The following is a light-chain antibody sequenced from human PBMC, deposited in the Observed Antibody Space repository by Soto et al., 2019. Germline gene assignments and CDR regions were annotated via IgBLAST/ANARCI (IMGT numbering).Light chain of an antibody. CDR1: SSDVGGYNY. CDR2: EVS. Sequence: QSALTQPASVSGSPGQSITISCTGTSSDVGGYNYVSWYQQHPGKAPKLMIYEVSNRPSGVSNRFSGSKSGNTASLTISGLQAEDEADIYCSSYTSSSTRVFGGGTQLTVL. CDR3: SSYTSSSTRV. V-gene: IGLV2-14*01. J-gene: IGLJ3*02.